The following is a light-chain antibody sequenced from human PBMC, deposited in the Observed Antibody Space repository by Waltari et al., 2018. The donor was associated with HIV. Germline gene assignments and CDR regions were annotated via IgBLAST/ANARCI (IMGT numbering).Light chain of an antibody. CDR3: TSYTTTATLV. J-gene: IGLJ3*02. V-gene: IGLV2-14*03. Sequence: QSVLTQPASVSGSPGQSVPISCTGPSSAFGFANYLPWYQQHPGKVPTNIIYRVKSRPAGVSDRFSGSKSGNTASLTISGLQSEDEADYYCTSYTTTATLVFGGGTKLTVL. CDR1: SSAFGFANY. CDR2: RVK.